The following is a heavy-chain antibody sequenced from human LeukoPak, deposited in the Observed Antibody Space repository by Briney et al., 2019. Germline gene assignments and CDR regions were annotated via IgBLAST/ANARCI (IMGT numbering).Heavy chain of an antibody. CDR2: MNPNSGNT. CDR1: GGTFSSYG. J-gene: IGHJ4*02. Sequence: ASVKVSCKASGGTFSSYGISWVRQATGQGLEWMGWMNPNSGNTGYAQKFQGRVTMTRNTSISTAYMELSSLRSEDTAVYYCARGEDYYDSSGYYLQNDYWGQGTLVTVSS. V-gene: IGHV1-8*02. D-gene: IGHD3-22*01. CDR3: ARGEDYYDSSGYYLQNDY.